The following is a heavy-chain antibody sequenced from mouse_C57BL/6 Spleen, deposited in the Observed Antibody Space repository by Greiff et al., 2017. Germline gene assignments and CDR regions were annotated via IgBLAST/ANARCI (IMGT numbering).Heavy chain of an antibody. D-gene: IGHD1-1*01. J-gene: IGHJ4*01. V-gene: IGHV1-9*01. CDR1: GYTFTGYW. Sequence: QVQLQQSGAELMKPGASVKLSCKATGYTFTGYWIEWVKQRPGHGLEGIGEILPGSGSTNYNEKFKGKAKFTADTSSNTAYMQLSSLTTEYSAIYYCARGGITTVVATDYAMDYWGQGTSVTVSS. CDR2: ILPGSGST. CDR3: ARGGITTVVATDYAMDY.